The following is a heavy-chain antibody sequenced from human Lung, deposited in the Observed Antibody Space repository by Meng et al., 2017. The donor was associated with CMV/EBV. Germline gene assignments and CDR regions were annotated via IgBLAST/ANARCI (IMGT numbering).Heavy chain of an antibody. CDR2: INSDGSST. Sequence: GESLKISCAASGFTFSSYWMHWVRQAPGKGLVWVSRINSDGSSTSYADSVKGRFTISRDNAKNTLYLQMNSLRAEDTAVYYCARAADLYDYYDSSGYYGYWGQGXLVTFSS. V-gene: IGHV3-74*01. D-gene: IGHD3-22*01. CDR3: ARAADLYDYYDSSGYYGY. J-gene: IGHJ4*02. CDR1: GFTFSSYW.